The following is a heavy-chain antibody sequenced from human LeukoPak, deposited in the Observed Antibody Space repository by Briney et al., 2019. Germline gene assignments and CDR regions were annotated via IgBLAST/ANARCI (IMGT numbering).Heavy chain of an antibody. V-gene: IGHV4-39*07. CDR1: GGSISSSSYY. CDR2: IYYSGST. D-gene: IGHD3-3*01. Sequence: SETLSLTCTVSGGSISSSSYYWGWIRQPPGKGLEWIGSIYYSGSTYYNPSLKSRVTISVDTSKNQFSLKLNSVTAADTAVYYCARGKREYDFWSGYYSYYYYYMDVWGKGTTVTVSS. J-gene: IGHJ6*03. CDR3: ARGKREYDFWSGYYSYYYYYMDV.